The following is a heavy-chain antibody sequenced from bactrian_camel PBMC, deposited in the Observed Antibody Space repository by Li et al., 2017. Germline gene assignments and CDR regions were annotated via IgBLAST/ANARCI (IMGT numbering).Heavy chain of an antibody. D-gene: IGHD1*01. CDR3: AAATWCGDSPSAFPY. Sequence: HVQLVESGEGSVQPGGSLRLSCAASGPTYDRNCVGWFRQAPGQAREGVARIVRSTDETFLFDSVKGLFTISQDAAGNTVYLQMNSLKPEDTGVYYCAAATWCGDSPSAFPYWGQGTQVTVS. CDR1: GPTYDRNC. V-gene: IGHV3S60*01. J-gene: IGHJ4*01. CDR2: IVRSTDET.